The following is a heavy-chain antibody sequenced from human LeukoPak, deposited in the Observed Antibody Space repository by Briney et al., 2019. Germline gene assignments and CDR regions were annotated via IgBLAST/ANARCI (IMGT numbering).Heavy chain of an antibody. CDR2: INPSSGGT. D-gene: IGHD3-22*01. Sequence: EASVKVSCKASGYTFTGYYMHWVRQAPGQGLEWMGRINPSSGGTNYAQKFQGRVTMTRDTSISTAYMELSRLRSDDTAVYYCASAAPSYDSSGYYYSLYRYWGQGTLVTVSS. CDR1: GYTFTGYY. CDR3: ASAAPSYDSSGYYYSLYRY. J-gene: IGHJ4*02. V-gene: IGHV1-2*06.